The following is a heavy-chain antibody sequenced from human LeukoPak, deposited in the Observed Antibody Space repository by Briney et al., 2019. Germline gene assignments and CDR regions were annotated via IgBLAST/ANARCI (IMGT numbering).Heavy chain of an antibody. J-gene: IGHJ6*02. Sequence: SETLSLTCTVSGGSISSYYWGWIRQPPGKGLEWIGSIYYSGSTYYNPSLKSRVTISVDTSKNQFSLKLSSVTAADTAVYYCASTIETVVDYYYYYGMDVWGQGTTVTVSS. CDR3: ASTIETVVDYYYYYGMDV. D-gene: IGHD4-23*01. V-gene: IGHV4-39*01. CDR1: GGSISSYY. CDR2: IYYSGST.